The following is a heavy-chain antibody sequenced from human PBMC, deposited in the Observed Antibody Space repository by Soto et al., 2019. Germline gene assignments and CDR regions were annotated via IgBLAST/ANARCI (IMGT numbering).Heavy chain of an antibody. CDR3: ARGPPRDYYDSSGYYSDY. CDR2: INHSGST. D-gene: IGHD3-22*01. V-gene: IGHV4-34*01. Sequence: SETLSLTCAVYGGSFSGYYWSWIRQPPGKGLEWIGEINHSGSTNYNPSLKSRVTISVDTSKSQFSLKLSSVTAADTAVYYCARGPPRDYYDSSGYYSDYWGQGTLVTVSS. J-gene: IGHJ4*02. CDR1: GGSFSGYY.